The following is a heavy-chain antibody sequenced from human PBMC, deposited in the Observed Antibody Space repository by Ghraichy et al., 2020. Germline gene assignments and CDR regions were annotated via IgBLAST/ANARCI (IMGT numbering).Heavy chain of an antibody. CDR1: GGSLSNYY. V-gene: IGHV4-4*07. CDR2: VYNTGKT. J-gene: IGHJ4*02. D-gene: IGHD1-14*01. Sequence: SETLSLTCTVSGGSLSNYYWNWIRQSAEKGLEWIGRVYNTGKTNYSPSLNRRLTMSLDTSSNQLTLQLTSVTAADTAVYYCVGAPAGTYHFDFWGQGTLVTVSA. CDR3: VGAPAGTYHFDF.